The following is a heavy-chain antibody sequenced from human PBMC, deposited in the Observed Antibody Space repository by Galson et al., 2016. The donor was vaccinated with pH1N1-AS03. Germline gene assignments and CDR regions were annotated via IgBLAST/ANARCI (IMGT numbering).Heavy chain of an antibody. D-gene: IGHD7-27*01. CDR1: GVSLNFFS. CDR2: INHSGDA. Sequence: ETLSLTCGVSGVSLNFFSWSWIRQPPGEGLEFIGEINHSGDAKYNPSLQSRVTISVDKSKNQFSLKVNSVSAADTALYYCARQRAELGTHDYWGQGTLFIVSS. V-gene: IGHV4-34*01. J-gene: IGHJ4*02. CDR3: ARQRAELGTHDY.